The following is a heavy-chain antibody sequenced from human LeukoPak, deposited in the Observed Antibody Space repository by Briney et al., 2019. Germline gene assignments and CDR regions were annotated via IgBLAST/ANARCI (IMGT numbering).Heavy chain of an antibody. V-gene: IGHV3-21*01. CDR1: GFTLSTYS. CDR2: ISSSSSYI. CDR3: ARTGPYSSSWFGEDY. Sequence: KTGGSLRLSCAASGFTLSTYSMTWVRQAPGKGLEWVSSISSSSSYIYYADSVKGRFTISRDNAKNSLYLQMNSLRAEDTAVYYCARTGPYSSSWFGEDYWGQGTLVTVSS. J-gene: IGHJ4*02. D-gene: IGHD6-13*01.